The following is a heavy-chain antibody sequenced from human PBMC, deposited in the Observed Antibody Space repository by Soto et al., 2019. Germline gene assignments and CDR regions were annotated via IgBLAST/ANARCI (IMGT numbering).Heavy chain of an antibody. V-gene: IGHV3-48*03. D-gene: IGHD2-15*01. Sequence: GGSLRLSCAASGFTFSSYEMNWVRQAPGKGLEWVSYISSSGSTIYYADSVKGRFTISRDNAKNSLYLQMNSLRAEDTAVYYCARVGGYCSGGSCYFDYWGQGTLVTVSS. CDR2: ISSSGSTI. CDR1: GFTFSSYE. J-gene: IGHJ4*02. CDR3: ARVGGYCSGGSCYFDY.